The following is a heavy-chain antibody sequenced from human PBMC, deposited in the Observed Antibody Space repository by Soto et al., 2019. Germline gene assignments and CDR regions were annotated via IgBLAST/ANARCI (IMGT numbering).Heavy chain of an antibody. CDR3: AREGVAPYYYYGMDV. J-gene: IGHJ6*02. Sequence: QVQLVQSGAEVKKPGASVKVSCKASGYTFTRSGISWVRQAPGQGLEWMGWISTYNGDTNYAQTFQGRVTMTTDTSTSTVHMEVRSLRSDDTAVYYCAREGVAPYYYYGMDVWGHGPPVTVSS. D-gene: IGHD5-12*01. V-gene: IGHV1-18*01. CDR2: ISTYNGDT. CDR1: GYTFTRSG.